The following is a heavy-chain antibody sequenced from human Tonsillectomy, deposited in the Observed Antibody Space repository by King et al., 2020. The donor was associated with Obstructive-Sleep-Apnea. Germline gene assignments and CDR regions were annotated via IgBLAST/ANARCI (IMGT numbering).Heavy chain of an antibody. Sequence: QLVQSGAEVKKPGASVKVSCKASAYTFTSSAMHWVRQAPGQRLEWMGWINAGNGNTKYSQKFQGRVTITRDTSASTAYMELSSLRSEDTAVYYCASRDYYDSSGYSDEAFDVWGQGTVVTVSS. CDR2: INAGNGNT. J-gene: IGHJ3*01. V-gene: IGHV1-3*01. D-gene: IGHD3-22*01. CDR3: ASRDYYDSSGYSDEAFDV. CDR1: AYTFTSSA.